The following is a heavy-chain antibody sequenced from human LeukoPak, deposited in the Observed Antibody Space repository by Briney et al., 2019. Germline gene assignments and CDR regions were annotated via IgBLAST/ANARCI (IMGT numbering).Heavy chain of an antibody. V-gene: IGHV3-23*01. CDR2: ISGSGGST. J-gene: IGHJ4*02. CDR1: GFTFSSYA. Sequence: GGSLRLSCAASGFTFSSYAMSWVRQAPGKGLEWVSAISGSGGSTYYADSVKGRFTISRDNSKNTLYLQMNSLRAEDTAVYYCAKVATQAYDSSGYLTYVDYWGQGTLVTVSS. D-gene: IGHD3-22*01. CDR3: AKVATQAYDSSGYLTYVDY.